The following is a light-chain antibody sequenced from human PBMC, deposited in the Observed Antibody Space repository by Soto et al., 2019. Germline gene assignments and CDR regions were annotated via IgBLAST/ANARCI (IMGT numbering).Light chain of an antibody. CDR1: SGHSSYA. V-gene: IGLV4-69*01. Sequence: HPVLTQSPSASASLGASVKLTCTLSSGHSSYAIAWHQQQPEKGPRYLMKLNSDGSHSKGDGIPDRFSGSSSGAERYLTISSLQSEDEADYYCQTWGTGPRVVFGGGTKVTVL. CDR2: LNSDGSH. J-gene: IGLJ2*01. CDR3: QTWGTGPRVV.